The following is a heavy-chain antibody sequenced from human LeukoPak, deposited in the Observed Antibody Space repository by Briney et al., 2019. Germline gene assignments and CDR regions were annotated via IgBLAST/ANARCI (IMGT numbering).Heavy chain of an antibody. Sequence: SETLSLTCTLSGGSISIYRWSWIRQPAGKGLEWMGRIDTSGNTNYNPSLNGRVTMSVDTSKTQFYLNLRSVTAADTAVYYCAKSLYGSGSYYNWFDPWGQGTLVTVPS. CDR1: GGSISIYR. V-gene: IGHV4-4*07. CDR2: IDTSGNT. J-gene: IGHJ5*02. CDR3: AKSLYGSGSYYNWFDP. D-gene: IGHD3-10*01.